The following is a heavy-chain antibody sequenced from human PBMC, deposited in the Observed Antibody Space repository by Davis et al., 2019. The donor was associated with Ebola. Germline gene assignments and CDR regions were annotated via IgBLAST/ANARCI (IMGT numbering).Heavy chain of an antibody. D-gene: IGHD2-2*01. CDR3: ARTPELGYCSSTSCYPSDYSNYPFDY. CDR1: GFTFSSYS. CDR2: ISSSSSYI. Sequence: GASLKISCAASGFTFSSYSMNWVRQAPGKGLEWVSSISSSSSYIYYADSVKGRFTISRDNAKNSLYLQMNSLRAEDTAVYYCARTPELGYCSSTSCYPSDYSNYPFDYWGQGTLVTVSS. V-gene: IGHV3-21*01. J-gene: IGHJ4*02.